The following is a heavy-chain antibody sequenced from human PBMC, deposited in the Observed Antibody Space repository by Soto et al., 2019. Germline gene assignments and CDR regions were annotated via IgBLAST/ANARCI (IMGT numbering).Heavy chain of an antibody. Sequence: HLVQSGPEVKKPGASITVSCKTSGDTFTNFGLSWVRQAPGQGLEWMGWIATYNSNRNYAQKFQARLTLTTDTSTSTAYMELKNLAYDDTAVYYCARVVRGVVNWFDPWGQGTLVTVSS. CDR2: IATYNSNR. CDR3: ARVVRGVVNWFDP. CDR1: GDTFTNFG. J-gene: IGHJ5*02. D-gene: IGHD3-10*01. V-gene: IGHV1-18*01.